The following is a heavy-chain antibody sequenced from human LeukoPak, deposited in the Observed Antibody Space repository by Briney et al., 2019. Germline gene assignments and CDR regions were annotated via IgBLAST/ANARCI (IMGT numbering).Heavy chain of an antibody. CDR1: GGSISSYY. J-gene: IGHJ4*02. D-gene: IGHD2-21*02. CDR3: ARVSAYCGGDCYYYFDY. Sequence: SETLSHTCTVSGGSISSYYWSWIRQPPGKGLEWIGYIYYSGSTNYNPSLKSRVTISVDTSKNQFSLKLSSVTAADTAVYYCARVSAYCGGDCYYYFDYWGQGTLVTVSS. V-gene: IGHV4-59*01. CDR2: IYYSGST.